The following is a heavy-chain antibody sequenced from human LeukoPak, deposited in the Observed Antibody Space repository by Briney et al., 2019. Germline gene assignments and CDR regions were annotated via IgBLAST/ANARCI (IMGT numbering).Heavy chain of an antibody. CDR3: AHIMITYGGVLRDDAFDV. J-gene: IGHJ3*01. CDR2: IYWDNDK. Sequence: SGPALVNPTQTLTLTCTFSGLSLITSGVGVGWIRQSPGKALEWVAIIYWDNDKRYSPYLRNRLTIAKDTSNNQVVLVMTNMDPVDTATYFCAHIMITYGGVLRDDAFDVWGPGTVVTVSP. CDR1: GLSLITSGVG. D-gene: IGHD3-16*01. V-gene: IGHV2-5*02.